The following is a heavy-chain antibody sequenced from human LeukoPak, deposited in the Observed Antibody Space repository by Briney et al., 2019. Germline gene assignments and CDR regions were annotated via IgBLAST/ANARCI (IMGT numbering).Heavy chain of an antibody. V-gene: IGHV3-7*01. J-gene: IGHJ5*02. D-gene: IGHD6-13*01. Sequence: GGSLRLSCAASGFTFSSYWMSWVRQAPGKGLEWVANIKQDGSEKYYVDSVKGRFTISRDNAKNSLYLQMNSLRAEDTAVYYCARANGAAAVTGVGWFDPWGQGTLVTVSS. CDR1: GFTFSSYW. CDR2: IKQDGSEK. CDR3: ARANGAAAVTGVGWFDP.